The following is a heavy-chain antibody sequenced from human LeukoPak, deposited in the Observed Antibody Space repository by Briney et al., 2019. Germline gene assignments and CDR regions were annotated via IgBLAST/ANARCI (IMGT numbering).Heavy chain of an antibody. CDR2: VNYNGDYT. D-gene: IGHD3-10*01. CDR3: VKRDASGSYFFDY. J-gene: IGHJ4*02. CDR1: GFTFSNYD. Sequence: GGSLRLSCAASGFTFSNYDMTWVRQAPGKGLAWVASVNYNGDYTFYADSVKGRFTISRDNSKNTQYLQMTSLRAEDTALYYCVKRDASGSYFFDYWGQGTLVTVSS. V-gene: IGHV3-23*01.